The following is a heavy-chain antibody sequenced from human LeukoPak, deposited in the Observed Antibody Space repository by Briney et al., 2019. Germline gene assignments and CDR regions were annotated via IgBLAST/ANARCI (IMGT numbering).Heavy chain of an antibody. V-gene: IGHV3-30*03. J-gene: IGHJ4*02. Sequence: PGGSLRLSCAASGFTFSSYGIHWVRQAPGKGLEWVTVISYSGNDKKYGDSVKGRFTISRDNSRNTVYLQMNSLRAEDTAVYYCARGRWLQFRGFPPRELDYWGQGTLVTVSS. CDR3: ARGRWLQFRGFPPRELDY. D-gene: IGHD5-24*01. CDR2: ISYSGNDK. CDR1: GFTFSSYG.